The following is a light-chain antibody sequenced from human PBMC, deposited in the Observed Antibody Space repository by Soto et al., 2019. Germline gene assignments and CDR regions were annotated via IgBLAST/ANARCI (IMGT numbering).Light chain of an antibody. CDR2: EVT. CDR3: SSYEGSNNVI. V-gene: IGLV2-8*01. J-gene: IGLJ2*01. CDR1: SSDVGGNNY. Sequence: QSVLTQPPSASGSPGQSVAISCTGTSSDVGGNNYVSWYQQHPGKAPKLMVYEVTKRPSGVPDRFSGSKSGNTASLTVSGLQAEDEADYYCSSYEGSNNVIFGGGTQLTVL.